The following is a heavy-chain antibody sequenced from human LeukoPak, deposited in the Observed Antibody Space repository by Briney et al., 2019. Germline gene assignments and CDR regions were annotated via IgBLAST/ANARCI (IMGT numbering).Heavy chain of an antibody. CDR2: IYHSGST. V-gene: IGHV4-34*01. J-gene: IGHJ2*01. CDR1: GGSFSGYY. CDR3: ARTRNWYFDL. Sequence: SETLSLTCAVYGGSFSGYYWSWIRQPPGKGLEWIGEIYHSGSTNYNPSLKSRVTISVDKSKNQFSLKLSSVTAADTAVYYCARTRNWYFDLWGRGTLVTVSS.